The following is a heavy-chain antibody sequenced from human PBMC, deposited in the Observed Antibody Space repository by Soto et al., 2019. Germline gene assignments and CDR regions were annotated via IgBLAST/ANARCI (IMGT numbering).Heavy chain of an antibody. CDR2: INPSGGST. V-gene: IGHV1-46*01. J-gene: IGHJ6*02. Sequence: ASVKVSCKASGYTFTSYYMHWVRQAPGQGLEWMGIINPSGGSTSYAQKFQGRVTMTRDTSTSTVYMELSSLRSEDTAVYYCARDWDDFWSGSWDGMDVWGQGTTVTVSS. CDR1: GYTFTSYY. CDR3: ARDWDDFWSGSWDGMDV. D-gene: IGHD3-3*01.